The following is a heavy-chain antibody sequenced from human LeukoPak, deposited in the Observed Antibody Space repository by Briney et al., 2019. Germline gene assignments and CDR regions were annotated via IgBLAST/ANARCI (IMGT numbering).Heavy chain of an antibody. CDR3: ARDPSYSSSWLQLQH. J-gene: IGHJ1*01. Sequence: GASVKVSCKASGYTFTSYGISWVRQAPGQGLEWMGRIIPILGIANYAQKFQGRVTITADKSTSTAYMELSSLRSEDTAVYYCARDPSYSSSWLQLQHWGQGTLVTVSS. CDR1: GYTFTSYG. V-gene: IGHV1-69*04. CDR2: IIPILGIA. D-gene: IGHD6-13*01.